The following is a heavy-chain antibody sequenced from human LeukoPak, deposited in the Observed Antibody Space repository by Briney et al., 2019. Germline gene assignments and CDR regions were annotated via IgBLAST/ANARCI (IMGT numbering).Heavy chain of an antibody. Sequence: SETLSLTCAVYGGSFSGYYWSWIRQPPGKGLEWIGEINHSGSTNYNPSLKSRVTISVDTSKNQFSLKLSSVTAADTAVYYCARGKRYFDWLFVASWFDPWGQGSLVTVSS. CDR2: INHSGST. CDR1: GGSFSGYY. J-gene: IGHJ5*02. D-gene: IGHD3-9*01. CDR3: ARGKRYFDWLFVASWFDP. V-gene: IGHV4-34*01.